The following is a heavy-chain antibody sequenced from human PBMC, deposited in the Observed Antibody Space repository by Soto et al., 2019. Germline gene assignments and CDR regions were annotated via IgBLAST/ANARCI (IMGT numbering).Heavy chain of an antibody. CDR1: GFTFSSYA. CDR3: ARARVGAHAFDI. D-gene: IGHD1-26*01. V-gene: IGHV3-30-3*01. CDR2: ISYDGSNK. Sequence: RVSCAASGFTFSSYAMHWVRQAPGKGLEWVAVISYDGSNKYYADSVKGRFTISRDNSKNTLYLQMNSLRAEDTAVYYCARARVGAHAFDIWGQGTMVTVSS. J-gene: IGHJ3*02.